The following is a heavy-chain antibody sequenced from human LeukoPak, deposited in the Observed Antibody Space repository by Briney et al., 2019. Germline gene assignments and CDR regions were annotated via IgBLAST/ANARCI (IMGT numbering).Heavy chain of an antibody. V-gene: IGHV1-24*01. CDR3: ATRGITMVRGVIIGWFDP. J-gene: IGHJ5*02. CDR2: FDPEGGET. D-gene: IGHD3-10*01. CDR1: GYTLTELS. Sequence: ASVKVSCKVSGYTLTELSMHWVRQAPGKGLEWMGVFDPEGGETIYAQKFQGRVTMTEDTSTDTAYMELSSLRSEDTAVYYCATRGITMVRGVIIGWFDPWGQGTLVTVSS.